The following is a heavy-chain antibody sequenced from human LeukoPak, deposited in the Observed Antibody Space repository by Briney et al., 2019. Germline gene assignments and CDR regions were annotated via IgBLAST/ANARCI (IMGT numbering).Heavy chain of an antibody. CDR2: ISGDGGST. CDR3: ANEGYSSQSKNYGMDV. J-gene: IGHJ6*02. D-gene: IGHD6-13*01. V-gene: IGHV3-43*02. CDR1: GFTFDDYA. Sequence: GGSLRLSCAASGFTFDDYAMHWVRQAPGKGLEWVSLISGDGGSTYYADSVKGRFTISRDNSKNSLYLQMNSQRTEDTALYYCANEGYSSQSKNYGMDVWGQGTTGTVSS.